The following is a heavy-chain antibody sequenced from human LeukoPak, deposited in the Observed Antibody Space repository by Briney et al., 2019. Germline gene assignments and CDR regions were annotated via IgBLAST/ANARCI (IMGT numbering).Heavy chain of an antibody. CDR2: IKQGGSEK. CDR1: GFTFSSYW. CDR3: ARQSRDVRFLEWLLYPGGDYYMDV. J-gene: IGHJ6*03. Sequence: GGSLRLSCAASGFTFSSYWMSWVRQAPGKGLEWVANIKQGGSEKYYVDSVKGRFTISRDNAKNSLYLQMNSLRAEDTAVYYCARQSRDVRFLEWLLYPGGDYYMDVWGKGTTVTISS. D-gene: IGHD3-3*01. V-gene: IGHV3-7*01.